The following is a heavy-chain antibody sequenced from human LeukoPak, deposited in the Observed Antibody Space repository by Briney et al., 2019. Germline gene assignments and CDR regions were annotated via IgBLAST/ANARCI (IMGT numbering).Heavy chain of an antibody. CDR2: ISYDGSNK. CDR1: GFTFSSYA. V-gene: IGHV3-30*09. J-gene: IGHJ3*02. Sequence: GGSLRLSCAASGFTFSSYAMHWVRQAPGKGLEWVAVISYDGSNKYYADSVKGRFAFSRDNSQNTLYLQMNTLRVEDTAVYYCAKDPVNWGQDSGTFDIWGQGTMVTVSS. D-gene: IGHD3-16*01. CDR3: AKDPVNWGQDSGTFDI.